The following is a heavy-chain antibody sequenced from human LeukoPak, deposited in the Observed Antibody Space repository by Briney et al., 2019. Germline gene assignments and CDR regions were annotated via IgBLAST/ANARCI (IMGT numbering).Heavy chain of an antibody. D-gene: IGHD3-22*01. CDR2: INPSGGST. CDR1: GYTFTSYY. V-gene: IGHV1-46*03. Sequence: GASVKVSCKASGYTFTSYYMHWVRQAPGQGLEWMGIINPSGGSTSYAQKFQGRVTMIRDTSTSTVYMELSSLRSEDTAVYYCARGEYYDSSGYYYARVWFDYWGQGTLVTVSS. J-gene: IGHJ4*02. CDR3: ARGEYYDSSGYYYARVWFDY.